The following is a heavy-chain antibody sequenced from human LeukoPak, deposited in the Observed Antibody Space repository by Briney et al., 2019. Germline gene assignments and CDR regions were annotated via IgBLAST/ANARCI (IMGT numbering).Heavy chain of an antibody. CDR1: GYTFSGYW. Sequence: PGGSLRLSCAASGYTFSGYWMLWVRQAPGKGPVWASRIDNDGSGTTYADFVRGRFTISRDNAKNTLYLQMSSLRGDDTAVYCCARAAYKSSPDYWGQGTLVTVSS. D-gene: IGHD1-14*01. J-gene: IGHJ4*02. V-gene: IGHV3-74*01. CDR3: ARAAYKSSPDY. CDR2: IDNDGSGT.